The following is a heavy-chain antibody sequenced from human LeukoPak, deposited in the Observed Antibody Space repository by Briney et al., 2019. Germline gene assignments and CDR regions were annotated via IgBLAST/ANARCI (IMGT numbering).Heavy chain of an antibody. Sequence: GGSLRLSCVASGFTFSSYWMHWVRQDPRKGLVWVAVIWYDGSNKYYADSVKGRFTISRDNSKNTLYPQMNSLRAEDTAVYYCAREVTDWGQGTLVTVSS. CDR3: AREVTD. D-gene: IGHD2-21*02. V-gene: IGHV3-33*08. CDR1: GFTFSSYW. CDR2: IWYDGSNK. J-gene: IGHJ4*02.